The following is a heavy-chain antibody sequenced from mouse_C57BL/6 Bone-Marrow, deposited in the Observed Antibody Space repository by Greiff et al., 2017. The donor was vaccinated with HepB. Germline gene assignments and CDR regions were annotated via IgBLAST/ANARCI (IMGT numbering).Heavy chain of an antibody. CDR1: GYSITSGYY. CDR2: ISYDGSN. CDR3: ARRDYYYGTYWYFDV. J-gene: IGHJ1*03. V-gene: IGHV3-6*01. Sequence: EVQLVESGPGLVKPSQSLSLTCSVTGYSITSGYYWNWIRQFPGNKLEWMGYISYDGSNNYNPSLKNRISITRDTSKNQFFLKLNSVTTEDTATYYCARRDYYYGTYWYFDVWGTGTTVTVSS. D-gene: IGHD1-1*01.